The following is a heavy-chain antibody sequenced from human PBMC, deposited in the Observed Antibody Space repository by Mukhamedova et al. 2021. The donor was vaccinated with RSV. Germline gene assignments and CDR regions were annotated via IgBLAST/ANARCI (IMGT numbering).Heavy chain of an antibody. CDR3: AMPPSPYYYDSSGYSFDY. D-gene: IGHD3-22*01. CDR2: INPNSGGT. CDR1: TGYY. V-gene: IGHV1-2*02. Sequence: TGYYMHWVRQAPGQGLEWMGWINPNSGGTKYAQKFQGRVTMTRDTSMSTAYMELSRLRSDDTAVYXCAMPPSPYYYDSSGYSFDY. J-gene: IGHJ4*01.